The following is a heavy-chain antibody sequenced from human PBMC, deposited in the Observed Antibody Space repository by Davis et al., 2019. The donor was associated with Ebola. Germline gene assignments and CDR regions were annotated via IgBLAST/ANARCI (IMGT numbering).Heavy chain of an antibody. V-gene: IGHV5-51*01. CDR3: ARRYSSGWLDLDY. J-gene: IGHJ4*02. Sequence: KVSCKGSGYGFTNYWIGWVRQMPGKGLEWMGFIFPDDSDATYSPSFQGQVTFSVDKSIRTAYLHWNSLKASDTAMYYCARRYSSGWLDLDYWGQGTLVTVSS. CDR2: IFPDDSDA. D-gene: IGHD6-19*01. CDR1: GYGFTNYW.